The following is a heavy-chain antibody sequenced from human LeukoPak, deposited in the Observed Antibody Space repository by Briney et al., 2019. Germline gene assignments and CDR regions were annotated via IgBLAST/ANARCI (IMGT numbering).Heavy chain of an antibody. Sequence: GGSLRLSCAASGFTFSSYWMSWVRQAPGKGLEWVANVKQAGSENYYVDSVKGRFTISRDNAKNSLYLQMNSLRAEDTAVYYCARGKTTVTPGYFDYWGQGTLVTVSS. V-gene: IGHV3-7*01. J-gene: IGHJ4*02. CDR1: GFTFSSYW. D-gene: IGHD4-11*01. CDR2: VKQAGSEN. CDR3: ARGKTTVTPGYFDY.